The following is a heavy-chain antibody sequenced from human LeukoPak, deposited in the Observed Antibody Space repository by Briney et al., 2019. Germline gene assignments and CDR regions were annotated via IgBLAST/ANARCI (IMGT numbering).Heavy chain of an antibody. CDR3: ARDFNWSSDY. D-gene: IGHD5-24*01. CDR2: IRHDGSDK. Sequence: GGSLRLSCAASGFSFSRHGMRLVRQAPGKGLEWVAYIRHDGSDKYYADSVKGRFTISRDNSKNTLSLQMNSLRTEDTAVYFCARDFNWSSDYWGQGTLVTVSS. V-gene: IGHV3-30*02. J-gene: IGHJ4*02. CDR1: GFSFSRHG.